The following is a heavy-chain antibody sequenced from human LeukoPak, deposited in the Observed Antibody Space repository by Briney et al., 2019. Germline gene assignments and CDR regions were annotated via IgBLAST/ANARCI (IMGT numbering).Heavy chain of an antibody. Sequence: ASVTVSFKASGNDFSDFYFNWGRQAPGRGLEWVGWINPHSRATHYAQRFRGRVTMEASISTGYMELNSLTSDDTAVYYCVTTSVTHTRDPWGQGTLVTVSS. J-gene: IGHJ5*02. CDR1: GNDFSDFY. D-gene: IGHD5/OR15-5a*01. CDR2: INPHSRAT. V-gene: IGHV1-2*02. CDR3: VTTSVTHTRDP.